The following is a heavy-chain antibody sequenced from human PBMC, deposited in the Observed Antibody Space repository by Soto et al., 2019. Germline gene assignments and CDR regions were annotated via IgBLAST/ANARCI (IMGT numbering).Heavy chain of an antibody. CDR2: ISGRGYNT. Sequence: GRYLRLSCVASGFTFSTYAMSCVRQAPGKGLECVSAISGRGYNTYYADSVKGRFTISRDNYKTSLYLQMNSLRAEDTAVYYCAQAPTAGGATDWFDPWGQGTMVTASS. V-gene: IGHV3-23*01. J-gene: IGHJ5*02. CDR1: GFTFSTYA. CDR3: AQAPTAGGATDWFDP. D-gene: IGHD1-26*01.